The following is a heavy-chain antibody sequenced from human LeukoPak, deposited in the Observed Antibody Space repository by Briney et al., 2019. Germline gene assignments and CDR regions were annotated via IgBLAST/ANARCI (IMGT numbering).Heavy chain of an antibody. Sequence: PRGSLRLSCTGSGFTFGYYGLHWVRQAPGKGLEWVAGLSTDGRNKHYADSVKDRFTVSRDNSKNTLFLQMDSLRIEDMAVYYCTRGGDPYFDYWGQGALVTVSS. V-gene: IGHV3-30*04. CDR3: TRGGDPYFDY. D-gene: IGHD3-10*01. J-gene: IGHJ4*02. CDR1: GFTFGYYG. CDR2: LSTDGRNK.